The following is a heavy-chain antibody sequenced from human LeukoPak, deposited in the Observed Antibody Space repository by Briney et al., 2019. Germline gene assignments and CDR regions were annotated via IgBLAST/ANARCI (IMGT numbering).Heavy chain of an antibody. V-gene: IGHV1-69*13. Sequence: ASVKVSCKASGGTFSSYAISWVRQAPGQGLEWMGGIIPIFGTANYAQKFQGRVTITADESTSTAYMELSSLRSEDTAVYYCARGVWQQLTNYYYMDVWGKGTTVTVSS. CDR2: IIPIFGTA. D-gene: IGHD6-13*01. CDR3: ARGVWQQLTNYYYMDV. J-gene: IGHJ6*03. CDR1: GGTFSSYA.